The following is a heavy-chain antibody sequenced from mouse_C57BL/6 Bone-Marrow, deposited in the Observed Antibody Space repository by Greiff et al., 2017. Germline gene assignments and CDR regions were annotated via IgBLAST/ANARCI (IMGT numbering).Heavy chain of an antibody. D-gene: IGHD2-2*01. V-gene: IGHV5-6*01. Sequence: EVHLVESGGDLVKPGGSLKLSCAASGFTFSSYGMSWVRQTPDKRLEWVATISSGGSYTYYPDSVKGRFTISRDNAKNTLYLQMSSLKSEDTAMYYCARLGYGYDGLDYWGQGTTLTVSS. CDR3: ARLGYGYDGLDY. CDR1: GFTFSSYG. J-gene: IGHJ2*01. CDR2: ISSGGSYT.